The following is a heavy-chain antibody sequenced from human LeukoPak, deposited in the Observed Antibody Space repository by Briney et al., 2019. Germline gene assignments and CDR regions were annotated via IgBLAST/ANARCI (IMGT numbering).Heavy chain of an antibody. CDR3: ERQIVGTSWNYYYSYIDV. CDR2: VFHSRNT. CDR1: GGSISSSLYH. D-gene: IGHD1-1*01. Sequence: PAETLSLTCSVSGGSISSSLYHWGWLRQPPGKGVEWIGKVFHSRNTYSSPSLQSRVAFSVDTSKNQFSLKLTSVTATDTAVYYCERQIVGTSWNYYYSYIDVWGKGTSVSVSS. V-gene: IGHV4-39*01. J-gene: IGHJ6*03.